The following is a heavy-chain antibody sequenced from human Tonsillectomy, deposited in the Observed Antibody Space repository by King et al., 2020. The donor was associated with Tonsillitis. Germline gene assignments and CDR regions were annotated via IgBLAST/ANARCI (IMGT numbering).Heavy chain of an antibody. V-gene: IGHV3-33*01. CDR3: ARVDGYDSSGNSRDDY. Sequence: VQLVESGGGVVQPGRSLRLSCAASGFTFSSYGLHWVRPGPGKGVEGVAVIWYGGSNKYYGDSVKGRFTISRDKSKNALSLQMNSLRAEDTAVYYCARVDGYDSSGNSRDDYWGQGTLVTVSS. J-gene: IGHJ4*02. CDR1: GFTFSSYG. D-gene: IGHD3-22*01. CDR2: IWYGGSNK.